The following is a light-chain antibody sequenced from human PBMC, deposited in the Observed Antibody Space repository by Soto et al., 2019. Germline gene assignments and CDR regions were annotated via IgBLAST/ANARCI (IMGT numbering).Light chain of an antibody. V-gene: IGKV1-12*01. J-gene: IGKJ2*01. CDR3: LQDYNYPFT. CDR2: TGS. Sequence: DIQMTQSPSSVSASVGDRVTITCRASQAIDSWLAWYQQKPGEAPKLLIFTGSLLHSGVPPRFSGSGSGTDFTLTISSLQPEDFATYYCLQDYNYPFTFGQGTKLDIK. CDR1: QAIDSW.